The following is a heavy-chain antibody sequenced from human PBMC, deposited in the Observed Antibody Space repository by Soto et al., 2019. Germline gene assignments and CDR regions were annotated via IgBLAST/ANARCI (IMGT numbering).Heavy chain of an antibody. J-gene: IGHJ4*02. CDR3: AKEGTLGRANTYYDFWRGYYTSKYYCDY. CDR2: ISGSGGST. V-gene: IGHV3-23*01. Sequence: EVQLLESGGGLVQPGGSLRLSCAASGFTFSSYAMSWVRQAPGKGLEWVSAISGSGGSTYYADSVKGRFTISRDNSKNTLYLQMNSLRAEDTAVSYCAKEGTLGRANTYYDFWRGYYTSKYYCDYWGQGTLVTVSS. D-gene: IGHD3-3*01. CDR1: GFTFSSYA.